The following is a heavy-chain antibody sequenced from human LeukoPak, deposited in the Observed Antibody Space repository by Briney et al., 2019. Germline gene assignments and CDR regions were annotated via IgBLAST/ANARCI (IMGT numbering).Heavy chain of an antibody. V-gene: IGHV4-38-2*02. D-gene: IGHD6-6*01. CDR2: IYHSGST. CDR1: GYSTSSGYY. J-gene: IGHJ4*02. CDR3: ARDPSEYSSSSITFDY. Sequence: SETLSLTCAVSGYSTSSGYYWGWIRQPPGKGLEWIGSIYHSGSTYYNPSLKSRVTISVDTSKNQFSLKLSSVTAADTAVYYCARDPSEYSSSSITFDYWGQGTLVTVSS.